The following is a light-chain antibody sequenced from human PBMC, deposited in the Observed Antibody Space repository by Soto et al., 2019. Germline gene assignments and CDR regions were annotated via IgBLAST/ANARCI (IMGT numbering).Light chain of an antibody. V-gene: IGKV3-20*01. CDR3: QQYGSSSWT. CDR2: GAS. J-gene: IGKJ1*01. Sequence: EIVLTQSPGTLSLSPGERATLSCRASQSVSSMYLAWYQQKPGQAPRLLIFGASSRATGIPDRFSGSGSGTAFTLTISRLEPEDFAVYYCQQYGSSSWTFGQGTKVEIK. CDR1: QSVSSMY.